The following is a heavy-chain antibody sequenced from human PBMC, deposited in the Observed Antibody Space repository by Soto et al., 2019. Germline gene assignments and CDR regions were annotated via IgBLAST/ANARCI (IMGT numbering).Heavy chain of an antibody. D-gene: IGHD3-22*01. CDR2: ISYDGSNK. CDR3: AQDTYYYDSSGYYVFDY. V-gene: IGHV3-30*18. J-gene: IGHJ4*02. CDR1: GSTFSNYG. Sequence: QVQLVESGGGVVQPGRSLRLSCAASGSTFSNYGIHWVRQAPGKGLEWVAVISYDGSNKNYADSVKGRFTISRDNPKNTLYLQMNSLRAEDTAVYYCAQDTYYYDSSGYYVFDYWGQGTLVTVTS.